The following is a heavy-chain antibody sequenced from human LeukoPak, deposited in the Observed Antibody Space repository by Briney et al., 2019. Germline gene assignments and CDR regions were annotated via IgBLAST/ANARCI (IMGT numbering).Heavy chain of an antibody. CDR2: IYYSGST. D-gene: IGHD1-26*01. J-gene: IGHJ5*02. V-gene: IGHV4-39*01. Sequence: SETLSLTCTVSGGSISSSGYYWGWIRQPPGKGLEWIASIYYSGSTYYNPSLKSRVTISVDTSRNQLSLKLSSLTAADTAVYYCARHEYSGSYYGLSWFDPWGQGTLVTVSS. CDR3: ARHEYSGSYYGLSWFDP. CDR1: GGSISSSGYY.